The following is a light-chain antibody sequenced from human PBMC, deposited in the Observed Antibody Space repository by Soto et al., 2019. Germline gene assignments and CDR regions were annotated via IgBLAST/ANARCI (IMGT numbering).Light chain of an antibody. CDR1: QSVASN. Sequence: DIVMTQSPATLSVSPGERATLSCRASQSVASNLAWYQQRPGQAPRLLIYGASTRATGVPARFSGSGSGTEFTLTISSLHSEDFAIYYCHHYNNWPHTFGGGTKVEI. CDR3: HHYNNWPHT. J-gene: IGKJ4*01. V-gene: IGKV3-15*01. CDR2: GAS.